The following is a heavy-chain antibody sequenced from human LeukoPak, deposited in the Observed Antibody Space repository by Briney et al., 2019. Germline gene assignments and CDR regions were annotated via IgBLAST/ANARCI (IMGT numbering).Heavy chain of an antibody. V-gene: IGHV4-39*07. D-gene: IGHD5-24*01. CDR1: GGSISSSSYY. J-gene: IGHJ4*02. CDR3: AKFETGTIRPY. CDR2: IYYSGST. Sequence: SETLSLTCTVSGGSISSSSYYCGWIRQPPGKGLEWIGSIYYSGSTYYNPSLKSRVTISVDTSKNQFSLKVRSVTAADTAVYYCAKFETGTIRPYWGQGTLVTVSS.